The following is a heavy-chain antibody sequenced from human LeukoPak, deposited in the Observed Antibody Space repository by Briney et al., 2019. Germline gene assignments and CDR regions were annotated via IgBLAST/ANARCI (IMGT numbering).Heavy chain of an antibody. V-gene: IGHV3-30*02. J-gene: IGHJ4*02. CDR3: ARVPKGSGSYYDY. Sequence: GGSLRLSCAAFGFTFSRYGMHWVRQAPGKGLEWVAFIRYDGSNKYYGDSVKGRFTISRDNSKNTLYLQMNSLRDEDTAVYYCARVPKGSGSYYDYWGQGTLVTVSS. D-gene: IGHD3-10*01. CDR1: GFTFSRYG. CDR2: IRYDGSNK.